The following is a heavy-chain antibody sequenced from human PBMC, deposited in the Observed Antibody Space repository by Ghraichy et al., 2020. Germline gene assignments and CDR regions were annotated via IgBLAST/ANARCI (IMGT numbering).Heavy chain of an antibody. Sequence: SQTLSLTCTVSGGSIITNTYYWGWIRQPPEKGLEWIGNSYYSGITYYNPSLKSRVTISVDTSKNQFSLRLTSVTAADTAVYYCARVVPTAVGWFDPWGQGTRVTVSS. CDR1: GGSIITNTYY. V-gene: IGHV4-39*01. CDR2: SYYSGIT. J-gene: IGHJ5*02. D-gene: IGHD2-2*01. CDR3: ARVVPTAVGWFDP.